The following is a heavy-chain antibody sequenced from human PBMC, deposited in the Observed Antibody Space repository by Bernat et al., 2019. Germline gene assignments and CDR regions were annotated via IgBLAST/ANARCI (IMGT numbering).Heavy chain of an antibody. CDR1: GFTFSSYA. D-gene: IGHD3-3*01. CDR3: AKDPVKYDFLGGNWFDP. Sequence: EVQLVESGGGLVQPGGSLRLSCAASGFTFSSYAMSWVRQAPGKGLEWVSAISGSGGSTYYADSVKGRFTISRDNSKNTLYLQMNSLRAEDTAVYYCAKDPVKYDFLGGNWFDPWGQGTLVTVSS. J-gene: IGHJ5*02. V-gene: IGHV3-23*04. CDR2: ISGSGGST.